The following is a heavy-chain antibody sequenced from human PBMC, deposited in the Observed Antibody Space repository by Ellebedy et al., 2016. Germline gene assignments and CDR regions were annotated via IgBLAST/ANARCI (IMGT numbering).Heavy chain of an antibody. J-gene: IGHJ6*02. CDR2: IYHSGST. CDR1: GGSISSSNW. D-gene: IGHD3-3*01. V-gene: IGHV4-4*02. CDR3: ARGTVGDYDFWSGYIRPYYYGMDV. Sequence: SETLSLTXAVSGGSISSSNWWSWVRQPPGKGLEWIGEIYHSGSTNYNPSLKSRVTISVDKSKNQFSLKLSSVTAADTAVYYCARGTVGDYDFWSGYIRPYYYGMDVWGQGTAVTVSS.